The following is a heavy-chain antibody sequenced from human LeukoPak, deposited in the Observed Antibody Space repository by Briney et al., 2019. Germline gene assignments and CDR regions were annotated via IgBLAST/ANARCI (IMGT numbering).Heavy chain of an antibody. V-gene: IGHV5-51*01. CDR2: IYPGDSDT. CDR1: GYSFTNHW. Sequence: GESLKISCKGSGYSFTNHWIGWVRQMPGKGLEWMGIIYPGDSDTRYSPSFQGQVTISADKSISTAYLQWSSLKASDTAMYYCARGGYRTAYYFDYWGQGTLVTVSS. CDR3: ARGGYRTAYYFDY. J-gene: IGHJ4*02. D-gene: IGHD1-1*01.